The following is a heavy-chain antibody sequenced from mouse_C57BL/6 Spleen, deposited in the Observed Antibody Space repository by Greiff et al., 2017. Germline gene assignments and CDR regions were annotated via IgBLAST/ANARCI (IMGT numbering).Heavy chain of an antibody. Sequence: VQRVESGAELVRPGASVTLSCKASGYTFTDYEMHWVKQTPVHGLEWIGAIDPETGGTAYNQKFKGKAILTADKSSSTAYMELRSLTSEDSAVYYCTRPTVVAPVWGTGTTVTVSS. D-gene: IGHD1-1*01. V-gene: IGHV1-15*01. CDR2: IDPETGGT. CDR3: TRPTVVAPV. CDR1: GYTFTDYE. J-gene: IGHJ1*03.